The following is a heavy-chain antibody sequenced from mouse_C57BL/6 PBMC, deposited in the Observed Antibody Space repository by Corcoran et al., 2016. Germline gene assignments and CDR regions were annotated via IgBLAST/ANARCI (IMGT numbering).Heavy chain of an antibody. V-gene: IGHV1-26*01. D-gene: IGHD2-4*01. J-gene: IGHJ4*01. CDR2: INPNNGGT. CDR3: ARFDYGYYYAMDY. Sequence: EVQLQQSGPELVKPGASVKISCKASGYTFTDYYMNWVKQSHGKSLEWIGDINPNNGGTSYNQKFKGKATLTVDKSSSTAYMELRSLTSEDSAVYYCARFDYGYYYAMDYWGQGTSVTVS. CDR1: GYTFTDYY.